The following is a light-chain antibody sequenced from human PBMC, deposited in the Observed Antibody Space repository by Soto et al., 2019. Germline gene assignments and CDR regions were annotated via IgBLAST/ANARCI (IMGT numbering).Light chain of an antibody. CDR2: GAS. Sequence: EVVFTQSPATLSLSPGDRAALAFKASQSVHNFLAWYQQKPGQAPRLLIYGASNRAAGIPDRFSGSGSGTDFTLTINSLEPEDFAVYFCQQRSNWPPITFGQGTRLEIK. CDR1: QSVHNF. J-gene: IGKJ5*01. V-gene: IGKV3-11*01. CDR3: QQRSNWPPIT.